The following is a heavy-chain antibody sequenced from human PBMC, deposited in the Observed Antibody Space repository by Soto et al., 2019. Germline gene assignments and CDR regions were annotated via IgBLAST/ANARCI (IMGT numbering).Heavy chain of an antibody. CDR3: ARGSVAPRGFVDGIDY. J-gene: IGHJ4*02. D-gene: IGHD6-19*01. Sequence: SVKVSCKASGGTFSSYAISWVRQAPGQGLEWMGGIIPIFGTANYAQKFQGRVTITADESTSTAYMELSSLRSEDTAVYYCARGSVAPRGFVDGIDYWGQGTLVTVSS. CDR2: IIPIFGTA. CDR1: GGTFSSYA. V-gene: IGHV1-69*13.